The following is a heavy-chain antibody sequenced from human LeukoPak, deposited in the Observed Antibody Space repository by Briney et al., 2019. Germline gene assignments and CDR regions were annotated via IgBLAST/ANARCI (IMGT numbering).Heavy chain of an antibody. Sequence: PGGSLRLSCEGSGFTFSNYWMGWVRQAPGKGLQWVANIKTDGSEKYYVDSVKGRFTISRDNAKNSLYLQMNSLRAEYTAVYYCATYSSLNRREFQYWGQGTLLTVSS. V-gene: IGHV3-7*01. CDR1: GFTFSNYW. J-gene: IGHJ1*01. CDR2: IKTDGSEK. D-gene: IGHD3-22*01. CDR3: ATYSSLNRREFQY.